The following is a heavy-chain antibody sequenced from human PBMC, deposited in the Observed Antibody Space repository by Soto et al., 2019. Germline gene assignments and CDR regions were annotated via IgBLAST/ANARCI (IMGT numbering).Heavy chain of an antibody. CDR1: GYTFTSYD. Sequence: QVQLVQSGAEVKKPGASVKVSCKASGYTFTSYDINWVRQATGQGLEYLGWMNPNSGNTGYVKKFQGRVTMTRDTSMSTAYRELSSLRSEDTAVYYCAIGIKYGDYSRWFDPWCPGTLVTVSS. D-gene: IGHD4-17*01. V-gene: IGHV1-8*01. CDR2: MNPNSGNT. J-gene: IGHJ5*02. CDR3: AIGIKYGDYSRWFDP.